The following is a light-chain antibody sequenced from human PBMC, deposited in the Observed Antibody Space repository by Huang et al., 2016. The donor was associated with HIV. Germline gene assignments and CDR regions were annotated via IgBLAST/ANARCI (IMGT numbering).Light chain of an antibody. V-gene: IGKV1-NL1*01. CDR2: AAS. Sequence: DIQMTQSPSSLSASVGDRVTITCRASQGISNSLAWYQQKPGKAPKLLLYAASSLERGVPSRFSGSGSGTDYTLTISSLQPEDFATYYCQQYFSTPRWTFGQGTKVEIK. J-gene: IGKJ1*01. CDR1: QGISNS. CDR3: QQYFSTPRWT.